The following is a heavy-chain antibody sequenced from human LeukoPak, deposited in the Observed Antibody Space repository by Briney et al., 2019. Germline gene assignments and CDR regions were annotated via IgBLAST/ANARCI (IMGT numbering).Heavy chain of an antibody. CDR3: ARAVAGTKYYFDY. D-gene: IGHD6-19*01. CDR2: IYASGST. CDR1: GGSISSYY. J-gene: IGHJ4*02. V-gene: IGHV4-4*07. Sequence: SDTMSLTCTVSGGSISSYYWSWIRQPAGKGLEWIGRIYASGSTNYNPSLKSRVTMSVDMSKNQFSLKLDSVTAADTAVYYCARAVAGTKYYFDYWGQGTLVTVSS.